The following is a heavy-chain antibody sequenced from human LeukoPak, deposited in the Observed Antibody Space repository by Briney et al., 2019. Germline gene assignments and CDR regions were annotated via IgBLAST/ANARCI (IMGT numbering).Heavy chain of an antibody. D-gene: IGHD2-15*01. J-gene: IGHJ4*02. CDR2: ISSSSSTI. CDR1: GFTFSSYS. V-gene: IGHV3-48*04. CDR3: ARAGYCSGGSCPSPNGY. Sequence: GGSLRLSCAASGFTFSSYSMNWVRQAPGKGLEWVSYISSSSSTIYYADSVKGRFTISRDNAKNSLYLQMNSVRAEDTAVYYCARAGYCSGGSCPSPNGYWGQGTLVTVSS.